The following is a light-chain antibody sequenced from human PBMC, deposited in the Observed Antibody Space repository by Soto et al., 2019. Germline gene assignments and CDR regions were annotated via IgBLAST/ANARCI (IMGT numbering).Light chain of an antibody. J-gene: IGLJ2*01. CDR2: DVS. CDR1: SSDVGGYNY. V-gene: IGLV2-14*01. Sequence: QSALTQPASVSGSPGQSTTISCTGTSSDVGGYNYVSWYQQHPGKAPQLMIYDVSNRPSGVSNRFSGSKSGNTASLTISGLQAEDEADYYCSSYASTSTLVFGGGTKVTVL. CDR3: SSYASTSTLV.